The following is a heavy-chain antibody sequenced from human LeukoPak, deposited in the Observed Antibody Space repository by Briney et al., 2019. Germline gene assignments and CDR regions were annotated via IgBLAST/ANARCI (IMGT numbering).Heavy chain of an antibody. D-gene: IGHD6-19*01. Sequence: GGSLRLSCAASGFTFSTYGMHWVRQAPGKGLEWVAFIRYDGGNKRYADSVKGRFTISRDNSKNTLYVQMNSLRAEDTAVYYCARDSSGWYYHYWGQGTLVTVSS. CDR2: IRYDGGNK. CDR3: ARDSSGWYYHY. V-gene: IGHV3-30*02. J-gene: IGHJ4*02. CDR1: GFTFSTYG.